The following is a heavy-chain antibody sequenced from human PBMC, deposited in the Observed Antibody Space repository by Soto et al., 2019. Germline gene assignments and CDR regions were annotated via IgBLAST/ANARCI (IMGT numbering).Heavy chain of an antibody. Sequence: QVRLQESGPGLLQPSHSLSLTCTVSGVSITGGDYYWSWLLQAPVKGLAGTWHIFYHEATSYTPSLESRVTISLDRSKNQFSLKLDSVTAADTAVYYCARDRRVTNSWSPGDSYHYGLDVWGQGTTVTVSS. CDR2: IFYHEAT. CDR1: GVSITGGDYY. V-gene: IGHV4-30-4*01. CDR3: ARDRRVTNSWSPGDSYHYGLDV. D-gene: IGHD6-13*01. J-gene: IGHJ6*02.